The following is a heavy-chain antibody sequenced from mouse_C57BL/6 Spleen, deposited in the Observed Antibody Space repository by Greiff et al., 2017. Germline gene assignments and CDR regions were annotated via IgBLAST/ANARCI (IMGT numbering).Heavy chain of an antibody. J-gene: IGHJ3*01. D-gene: IGHD1-1*01. CDR2: INPNNGGT. Sequence: EVQLQESGPELVKPGASVKMSCKASGYTFTDYNMHWVKQSHGKSLEWIGYINPNNGGTSYNQKFKGKATLTVNKSSSTAYMGLRSLTSEDSAVYYCARNYYGSSYGAWFAYGGQGTLVTVSA. CDR1: GYTFTDYN. CDR3: ARNYYGSSYGAWFAY. V-gene: IGHV1-22*01.